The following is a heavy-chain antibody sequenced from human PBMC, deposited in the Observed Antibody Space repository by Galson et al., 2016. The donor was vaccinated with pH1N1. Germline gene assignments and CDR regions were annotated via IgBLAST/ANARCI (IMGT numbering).Heavy chain of an antibody. CDR2: IIPVLSLP. CDR1: GDTFNYYT. D-gene: IGHD2-21*01. V-gene: IGHV1-69*04. Sequence: SVKVSCKASGDTFNYYTINRVRQAPGQGLQWMGRIIPVLSLPTYAQTFQGRVTISADKSTTPGHMHLRSLRSEDTAVYYCARDGEAYYMYVWGEVTTVTVSS. CDR3: ARDGEAYYMYV. J-gene: IGHJ6*03.